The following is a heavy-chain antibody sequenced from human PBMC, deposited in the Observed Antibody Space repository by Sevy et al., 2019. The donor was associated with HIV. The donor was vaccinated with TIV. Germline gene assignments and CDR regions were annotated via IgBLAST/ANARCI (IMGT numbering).Heavy chain of an antibody. CDR3: AKDFCRTDNCADLFDY. CDR2: IYPNGDVT. Sequence: GGSLRLSCAASGFTFINYGMTWVRQAPGKGLEWVSSIYPNGDVTFYAESVKGRFIISRDSSKNTLFLQMNSLRAEDTAVYYCAKDFCRTDNCADLFDYWGQGTLVTVSS. J-gene: IGHJ4*02. D-gene: IGHD1-20*01. V-gene: IGHV3-23*01. CDR1: GFTFINYG.